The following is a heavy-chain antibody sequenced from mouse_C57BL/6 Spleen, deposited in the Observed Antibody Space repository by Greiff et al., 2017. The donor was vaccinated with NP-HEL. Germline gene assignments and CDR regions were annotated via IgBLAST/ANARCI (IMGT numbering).Heavy chain of an antibody. CDR3: ARHEVDDYDEGDYYAMDD. Sequence: QVQLKQSGAELVKPGASVKLSCKASGYTFTEYTIHWVKQRSGQGLEWIGWFYPGSGSIKYNEKFKDKATLTADKSSSTVYMELSRLTSEDSAVYFGARHEVDDYDEGDYYAMDDWGQGTSVIVSS. D-gene: IGHD2-4*01. CDR2: FYPGSGSI. CDR1: GYTFTEYT. V-gene: IGHV1-62-2*01. J-gene: IGHJ4*01.